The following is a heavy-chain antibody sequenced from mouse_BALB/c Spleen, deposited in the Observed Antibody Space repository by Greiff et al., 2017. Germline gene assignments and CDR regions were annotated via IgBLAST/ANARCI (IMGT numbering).Heavy chain of an antibody. Sequence: EVQLVESGAELVKPGASVKLSCTASGFNIKDTYMHWVKQRPEQGLEWIGRIDPANGNTKYDPKFQGKATITADTSSNTAYLQLSSLTSEDTAVYYCARSDYDSWFAYWGQGTLVTVSA. D-gene: IGHD2-4*01. CDR1: GFNIKDTY. J-gene: IGHJ3*01. CDR2: IDPANGNT. CDR3: ARSDYDSWFAY. V-gene: IGHV14-3*02.